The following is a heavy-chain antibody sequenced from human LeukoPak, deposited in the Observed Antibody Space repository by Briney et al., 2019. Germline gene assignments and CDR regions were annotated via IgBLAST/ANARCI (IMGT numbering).Heavy chain of an antibody. J-gene: IGHJ6*02. Sequence: GGSLRLSCAASGVTFNNYNMNWFRQAPGKGLEWVSSISSSGLSVFSADSVKGRFTISRDSAKTSLYLQMNSLRAEDTAVYYCARRYDSSGFSIDYYYAMDVWGQGTTVTVSS. CDR2: ISSSGLSV. CDR1: GVTFNNYN. CDR3: ARRYDSSGFSIDYYYAMDV. D-gene: IGHD3-22*01. V-gene: IGHV3-21*01.